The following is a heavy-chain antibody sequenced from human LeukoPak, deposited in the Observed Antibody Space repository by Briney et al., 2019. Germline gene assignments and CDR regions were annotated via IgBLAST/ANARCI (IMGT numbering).Heavy chain of an antibody. CDR3: ARVRYGDYTG. Sequence: PGGSLRLSCAASGFTFSTYWMHWVCQAPGKGLVWVARLSSDGATTTYAESVKGRFIISRDNVRNTLYLQMHSLRVEDTAVYYCARVRYGDYTGWGQGTLVTVFS. CDR1: GFTFSTYW. D-gene: IGHD3-3*01. CDR2: LSSDGATT. J-gene: IGHJ4*02. V-gene: IGHV3-74*01.